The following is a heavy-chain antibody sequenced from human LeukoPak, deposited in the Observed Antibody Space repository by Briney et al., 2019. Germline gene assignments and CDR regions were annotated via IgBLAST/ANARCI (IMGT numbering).Heavy chain of an antibody. D-gene: IGHD3-22*01. CDR2: FDPEDGET. V-gene: IGHV1-24*01. J-gene: IGHJ4*02. CDR1: GYTLTELS. CDR3: ATTLSYYYDSSGCLLDY. Sequence: EASVKVSCKVSGYTLTELSMHWVRQAPGKGLEWMGGFDPEDGETIYAQKFQGRVTMTEDTSTDTAYMELSSLRSEDTAVYYCATTLSYYYDSSGCLLDYWGQGTLVTVSS.